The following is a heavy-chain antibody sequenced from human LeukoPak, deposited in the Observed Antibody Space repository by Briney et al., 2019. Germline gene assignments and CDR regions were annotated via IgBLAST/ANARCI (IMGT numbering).Heavy chain of an antibody. D-gene: IGHD1-1*01. CDR3: ARLLDHWYFDL. CDR1: GYSFSTYW. Sequence: GESLKISCKGSGYSFSTYWIGWVRQMPGKGLEWMGIIYPGDSDTRYSPSFQGQVTISVDKSISTAYLQWSSLKASDSAMYYCARLLDHWYFDLWGRGTPVTVSS. CDR2: IYPGDSDT. V-gene: IGHV5-51*01. J-gene: IGHJ2*01.